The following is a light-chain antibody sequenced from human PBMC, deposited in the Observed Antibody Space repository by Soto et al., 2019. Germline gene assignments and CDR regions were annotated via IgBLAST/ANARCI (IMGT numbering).Light chain of an antibody. V-gene: IGLV1-51*01. J-gene: IGLJ1*01. Sequence: QSVLTQPPSVSAAPGQKVTISCSGRSSNIGNNYVSWYQQLPGTAPKLLIFDNNKRPSEIPDRFSGSKSGTSATLGITGLQTGDEADYYRGTWDSSLSAYVFGTGTKFTVL. CDR2: DNN. CDR3: GTWDSSLSAYV. CDR1: SSNIGNNY.